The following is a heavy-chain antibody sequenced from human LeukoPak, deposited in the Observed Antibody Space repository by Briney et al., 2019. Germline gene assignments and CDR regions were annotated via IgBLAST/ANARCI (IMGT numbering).Heavy chain of an antibody. CDR1: GGTFSSYA. Sequence: SVNVSCKASGGTFSSYAISWVRQAPGQGLEWMGRIIPILGIANYAQKFQGRVTITADKSTSTAYMELSSLRSEDTAVYYCARQDGDYASLDYWGQGTLVTVSS. V-gene: IGHV1-69*04. D-gene: IGHD4-17*01. CDR3: ARQDGDYASLDY. J-gene: IGHJ4*02. CDR2: IIPILGIA.